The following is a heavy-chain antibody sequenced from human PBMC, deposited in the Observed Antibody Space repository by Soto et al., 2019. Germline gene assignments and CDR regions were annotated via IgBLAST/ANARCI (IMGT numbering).Heavy chain of an antibody. V-gene: IGHV3-7*05. CDR2: IKQDGSEE. D-gene: IGHD1-26*01. J-gene: IGHJ6*02. CDR1: GFTLGTYW. Sequence: EVQLVASGGGLVQPGESLRLSCVASGFTLGTYWMSWARQAPGKGLEWRASIKQDGSEEFSVDSVKGRFTISRDNAKNSLFLKLNSLRGEDTGVYYCARDSGNGYYSQESWGLDVWGQGTTVTVSS. CDR3: ARDSGNGYYSQESWGLDV.